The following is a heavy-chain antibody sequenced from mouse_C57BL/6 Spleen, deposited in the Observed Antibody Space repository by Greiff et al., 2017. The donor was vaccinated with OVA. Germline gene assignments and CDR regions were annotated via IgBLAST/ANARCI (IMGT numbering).Heavy chain of an antibody. J-gene: IGHJ2*01. CDR1: GYAFSSYW. D-gene: IGHD1-3*01. Sequence: QVHVKQSGAELVKPGASVKISCKASGYAFSSYWMNWVKQRPGKGLEWIGQIYPGDGDTNYNGKLKGKGTLTADKSSRTAYMQLISLTSEDSAVYFCARCGVNSYFDYWGQGTTLTVSS. CDR2: IYPGDGDT. V-gene: IGHV1-80*01. CDR3: ARCGVNSYFDY.